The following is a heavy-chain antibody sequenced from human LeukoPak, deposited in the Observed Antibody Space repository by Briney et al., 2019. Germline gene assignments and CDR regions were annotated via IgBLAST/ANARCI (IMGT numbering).Heavy chain of an antibody. V-gene: IGHV3-74*01. CDR1: GLTFSSHW. CDR2: INSDGSSR. J-gene: IGHJ4*02. Sequence: GGSLRLSCAASGLTFSSHWMHWVRQAPGKGLVWVSRINSDGSSRSYADSVEGRFTISRDNAKNTLYLQMNSLRAEDTAVYYCARGSSGVYGLDYRGQGTLVTVSS. CDR3: ARGSSGVYGLDY. D-gene: IGHD3-10*01.